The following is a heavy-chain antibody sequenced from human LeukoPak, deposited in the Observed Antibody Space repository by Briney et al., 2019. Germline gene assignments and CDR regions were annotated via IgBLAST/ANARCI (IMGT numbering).Heavy chain of an antibody. D-gene: IGHD3-22*01. V-gene: IGHV3-15*01. CDR1: GFTFSYAW. J-gene: IGHJ4*02. CDR2: IKRRIRGGTA. Sequence: GGALRLSCAASGFTFSYAWRNWVRQAPGKGRDWLGRIKRRIRGGTAEYTAPVEGRFTISRDDSKNMLSMQMNSLRTEDTAIYYCATDGFYDSSRAGGYYFDFWGQGTLVTVSS. CDR3: ATDGFYDSSRAGGYYFDF.